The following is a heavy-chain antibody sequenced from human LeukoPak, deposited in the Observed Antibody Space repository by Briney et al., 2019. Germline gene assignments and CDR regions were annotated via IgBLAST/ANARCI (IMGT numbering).Heavy chain of an antibody. CDR3: AREISSSHGIDAFDI. Sequence: SETLSLTCAVYGGSFSGYYWSWIRQPPGKGLEWIGEINHSGSTNYNPSLKSRVTISVDTSKSQFSLKLSSVTAADTAVYYCAREISSSHGIDAFDIWGQGTMVTVSS. CDR2: INHSGST. CDR1: GGSFSGYY. D-gene: IGHD6-13*01. J-gene: IGHJ3*02. V-gene: IGHV4-34*01.